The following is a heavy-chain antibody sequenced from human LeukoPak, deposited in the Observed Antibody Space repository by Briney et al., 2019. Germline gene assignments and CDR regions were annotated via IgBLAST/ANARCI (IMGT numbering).Heavy chain of an antibody. V-gene: IGHV3-49*03. CDR3: TRADSSSWYVYYCYYYGMDV. CDR1: GFTFGDYA. CDR2: IRSKAYGGTT. D-gene: IGHD6-13*01. J-gene: IGHJ6*02. Sequence: GRSLRLSCTASGFTFGDYAMSWFRQAPGKGLEWVGFIRSKAYGGTTEYAASVKGRFTISRDDSKSIAYLQMNSLKTEDTAVYYCTRADSSSWYVYYCYYYGMDVWGQGTTVTVSS.